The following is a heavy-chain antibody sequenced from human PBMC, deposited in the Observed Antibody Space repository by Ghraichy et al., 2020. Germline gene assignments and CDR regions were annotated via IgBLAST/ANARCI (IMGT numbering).Heavy chain of an antibody. CDR3: ARRGRESAITGVQDNWFDP. Sequence: SETLSLTCIVSGGSMSDYSWNWVRQPAGKGLEWIGRIYTSGRTNYNPSLQSRLTLSVDTSKKQVSLELRSMTAADTAVYYCARRGRESAITGVQDNWFDPWGHGTLVTVSS. CDR1: GGSMSDYS. D-gene: IGHD1-20*01. CDR2: IYTSGRT. J-gene: IGHJ5*02. V-gene: IGHV4-4*07.